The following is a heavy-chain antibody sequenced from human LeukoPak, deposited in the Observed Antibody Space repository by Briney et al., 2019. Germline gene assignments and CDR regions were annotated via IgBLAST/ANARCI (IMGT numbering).Heavy chain of an antibody. D-gene: IGHD3-16*01. CDR3: ARDSLWGRYY. Sequence: ASVKVSCKASGGTFSTYAVSWVRQAPGQGLEWMGWISAYNGNTNYAQKLQGRVTMTTDTSTSTAYMELRSLRSDDTAVYYCARDSLWGRYYWGQGTLVTVSS. CDR2: ISAYNGNT. V-gene: IGHV1-18*01. J-gene: IGHJ4*02. CDR1: GGTFSTYA.